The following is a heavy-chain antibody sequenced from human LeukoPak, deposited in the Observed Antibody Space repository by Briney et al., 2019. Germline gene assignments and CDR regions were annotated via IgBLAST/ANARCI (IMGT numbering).Heavy chain of an antibody. D-gene: IGHD5-24*01. J-gene: IGHJ4*02. Sequence: SETLSLTCTVSVGSISGSRYSWGRIRQPPGKGLEWIGNINFSGRTYYNPSLKSRVTISVDTSKNQFSLKLNSVTAADTAIYHCARLVPEATSRDFDYWGQGTLVTVSS. CDR1: VGSISGSRYS. CDR3: ARLVPEATSRDFDY. V-gene: IGHV4-39*01. CDR2: INFSGRT.